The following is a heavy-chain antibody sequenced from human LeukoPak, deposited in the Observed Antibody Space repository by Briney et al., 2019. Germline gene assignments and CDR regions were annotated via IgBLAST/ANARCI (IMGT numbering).Heavy chain of an antibody. J-gene: IGHJ5*02. CDR3: ARLYYDSSRYPNWFNP. V-gene: IGHV4-59*08. D-gene: IGHD3-22*01. CDR2: IYYSGST. Sequence: SETLSLTCTVSGDSISSYYWSWIRQPPGKGLEWIGYIYYSGSTNYNPSLKSRVTISVDTSKNQFSLKLSSVTAADTAVYYCARLYYDSSRYPNWFNPWGQGTLVTVSS. CDR1: GDSISSYY.